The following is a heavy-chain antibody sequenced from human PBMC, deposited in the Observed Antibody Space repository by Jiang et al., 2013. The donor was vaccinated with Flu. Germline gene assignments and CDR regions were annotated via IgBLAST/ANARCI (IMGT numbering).Heavy chain of an antibody. J-gene: IGHJ5*02. CDR2: INPSGGST. D-gene: IGHD3-22*01. V-gene: IGHV1-46*01. Sequence: SGAEVKKPGASVKVSCKASGYTFTSYGISWVRQAPGQGLEWMGIINPSGGSTSYAQKFQGRVTMTRDTSTSTVYMELSSLRSEDTAVYYCARAPRYYYDSSGYYYPSWGQGTLVTVSS. CDR3: ARAPRYYYDSSGYYYPS. CDR1: GYTFTSYG.